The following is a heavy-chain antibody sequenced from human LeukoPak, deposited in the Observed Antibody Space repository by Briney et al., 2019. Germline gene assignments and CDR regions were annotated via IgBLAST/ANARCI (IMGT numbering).Heavy chain of an antibody. V-gene: IGHV4-30-4*08. CDR2: IYYSGST. D-gene: IGHD4-23*01. CDR3: ARDPAYGGNPGFDY. J-gene: IGHJ4*02. Sequence: SETLSLTCTVSGGSISSSSYYWSWIRQPPGKGLEWIGYIYYSGSTYYNPSLKSRVTISVDTSKNQFSLKLSSVTAADTAVYYCARDPAYGGNPGFDYWGQGTLVTVSS. CDR1: GGSISSSSYY.